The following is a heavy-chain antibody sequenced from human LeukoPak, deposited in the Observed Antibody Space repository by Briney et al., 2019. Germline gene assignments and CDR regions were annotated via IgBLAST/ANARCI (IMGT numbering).Heavy chain of an antibody. J-gene: IGHJ4*02. CDR1: GITFSTYA. V-gene: IGHV3-23*01. CDR3: AKARSGSSASCYNY. CDR2: ISGSDGST. D-gene: IGHD2-2*01. Sequence: PGGSLRLSCAASGITFSTYAMSWVRQAPGKGLEWVSVISGSDGSTYYADSVKGRFTISRDNSKNTLYLQMNSLRAEDTAVYYCAKARSGSSASCYNYWGQGTLVTVSS.